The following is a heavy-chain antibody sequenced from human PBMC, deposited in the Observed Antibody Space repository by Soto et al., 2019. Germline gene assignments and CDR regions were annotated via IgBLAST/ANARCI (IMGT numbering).Heavy chain of an antibody. Sequence: GGSLRLSCAASGFTFSSYAMSWVRQAPGKGLEWVSAISGSGGSTYYADSVKGRFTISRDNSKNTLYLQMNSLRAEDTAVYYCAKDPYDFWSGYLDNWFDPWGQGTLVTVSS. J-gene: IGHJ5*02. CDR3: AKDPYDFWSGYLDNWFDP. V-gene: IGHV3-23*01. CDR1: GFTFSSYA. D-gene: IGHD3-3*01. CDR2: ISGSGGST.